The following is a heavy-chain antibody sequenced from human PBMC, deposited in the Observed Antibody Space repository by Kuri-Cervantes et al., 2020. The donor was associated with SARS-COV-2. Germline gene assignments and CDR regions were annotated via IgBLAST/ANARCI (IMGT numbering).Heavy chain of an antibody. Sequence: GGSLRLSCVASGFTFSSHDMHWVRQPTGKGLEWVSSIATAGDPYFAASVTGRFTISRENAKNSLYLQMDSLRAGDTAVYYCARVSWGGDGFDIWGQGTMVTVSS. CDR3: ARVSWGGDGFDI. CDR1: GFTFSSHD. J-gene: IGHJ3*02. D-gene: IGHD3-16*01. CDR2: IATAGDP. V-gene: IGHV3-13*05.